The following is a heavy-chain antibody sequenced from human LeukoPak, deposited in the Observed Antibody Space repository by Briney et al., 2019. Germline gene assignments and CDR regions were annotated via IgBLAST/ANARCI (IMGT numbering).Heavy chain of an antibody. D-gene: IGHD6-19*01. CDR2: TYYMSKWYN. CDR1: GDSVSTNSAA. V-gene: IGHV6-1*01. Sequence: SQTLSLTCAISGDSVSTNSAAWNWIRQSPSRGREWLGRTYYMSKWYNDYAVSVKSRITINPDTSKNQFSLQLNSVTPEDTAVYYCARDSLYSTGWYFDYWGQGTLVTVSS. J-gene: IGHJ4*02. CDR3: ARDSLYSTGWYFDY.